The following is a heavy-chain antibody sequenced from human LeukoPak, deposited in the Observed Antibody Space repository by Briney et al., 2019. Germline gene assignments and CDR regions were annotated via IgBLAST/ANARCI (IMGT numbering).Heavy chain of an antibody. CDR2: IYYSGST. V-gene: IGHV4-59*01. CDR1: GGSISSYY. J-gene: IGHJ4*02. CDR3: ARDGVSGSYQDY. Sequence: PSETLSLTCTVSGGSISSYYWSWIRQLPGKGLEWIGYIYYSGSTNYNPSLKSRVTISVDTSKNQFSLKLSSVTAADTAVYYCARDGVSGSYQDYWGQGTLVTVSS. D-gene: IGHD1-26*01.